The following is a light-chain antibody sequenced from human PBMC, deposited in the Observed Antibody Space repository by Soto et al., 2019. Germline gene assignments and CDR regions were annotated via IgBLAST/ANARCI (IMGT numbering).Light chain of an antibody. CDR3: AAWDDSLSGQV. CDR1: TSNIGSNS. V-gene: IGLV1-47*01. J-gene: IGLJ2*01. Sequence: QSVLTQPPSASGTPGQSITISCSGSTSNIGSNSVFWYQHLPGTAPKLLIYRSNQRASGVPDRFSGSKSGTSASLAISGLRSEDEADYYCAAWDDSLSGQVFGGRTKLTVL. CDR2: RSN.